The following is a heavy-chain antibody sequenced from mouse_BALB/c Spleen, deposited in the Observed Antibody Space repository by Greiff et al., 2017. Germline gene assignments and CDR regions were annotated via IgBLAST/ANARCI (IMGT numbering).Heavy chain of an antibody. CDR2: IWAGGST. CDR3: ARDQGSYGNYEAY. J-gene: IGHJ3*01. D-gene: IGHD2-10*02. CDR1: GFSLTRYG. V-gene: IGHV2-9*02. Sequence: QVQLKESGPGLVAPSQSLSITCPVSGFSLTRYGVHWVRQPPGKGLEWLGVIWAGGSTNYNSALMSRLSISKDNSKSQVFLKMNSLQTDDTAMYYCARDQGSYGNYEAYWGQGTLVTVSA.